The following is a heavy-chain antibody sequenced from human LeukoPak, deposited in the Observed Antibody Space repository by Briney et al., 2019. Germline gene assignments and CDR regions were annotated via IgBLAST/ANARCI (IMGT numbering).Heavy chain of an antibody. Sequence: SETLSLTCTVSGCSISSYYWSWIRQPAGKGLEWIGRIYTSGSTNYNPSLKSRVTMSVDTSKNQFSLKLSSVTAADTAVYYCARERLGYCSGGSCYGSYYYYYYMDVWGKGTTVTVSS. CDR3: ARERLGYCSGGSCYGSYYYYYYMDV. J-gene: IGHJ6*03. V-gene: IGHV4-4*07. CDR2: IYTSGST. CDR1: GCSISSYY. D-gene: IGHD2-15*01.